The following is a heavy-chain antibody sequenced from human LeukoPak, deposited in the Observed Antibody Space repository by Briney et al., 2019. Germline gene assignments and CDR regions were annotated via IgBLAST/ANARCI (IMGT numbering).Heavy chain of an antibody. Sequence: GGSLRLSCAASGFTFDDYGMSWVRQAPGKGPEWVSGINWNGGSTGYADSVKGRFTISRDNAKNSLHLQMNSLRAEDTALYYCARGEDSPFDYWGQGTLVTVSS. CDR3: ARGEDSPFDY. V-gene: IGHV3-20*04. CDR2: INWNGGST. D-gene: IGHD3-22*01. J-gene: IGHJ4*02. CDR1: GFTFDDYG.